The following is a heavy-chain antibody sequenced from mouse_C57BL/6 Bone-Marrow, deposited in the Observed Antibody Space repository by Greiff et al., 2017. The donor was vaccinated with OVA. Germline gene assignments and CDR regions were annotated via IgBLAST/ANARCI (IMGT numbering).Heavy chain of an antibody. CDR1: GFTFSSYA. V-gene: IGHV5-4*01. D-gene: IGHD3-3*01. CDR3: ARDGTLAPDYCDY. Sequence: EVQRVESGGGLVKPGGSLKLSCAASGFTFSSYAMSWVRQTPEKRLEWVATISDGGSYTYYPDNVKGRFTISRDNAKNNLSLQMSHLKSEDTAMYYCARDGTLAPDYCDYWGQGTTLTVSS. CDR2: ISDGGSYT. J-gene: IGHJ2*01.